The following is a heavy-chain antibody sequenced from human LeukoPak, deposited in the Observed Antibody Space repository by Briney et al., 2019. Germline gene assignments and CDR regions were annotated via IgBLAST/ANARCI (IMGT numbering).Heavy chain of an antibody. CDR1: GYIFTDXX. D-gene: IGHD6-13*01. CDR3: ARDRISAPDDFDY. J-gene: IGHJ4*02. Sequence: ASVRVSCTASGYIFTDXXXXXXXXAXXXXXXXXGWVNPNNGGTNSAQXFXGXXTMTXDTSISTAYMEVRSLTSGDTAMYYCARDRISAPDDFDYWGQGTPVTVSS. V-gene: IGHV1-2*02. CDR2: VNPNNGGT.